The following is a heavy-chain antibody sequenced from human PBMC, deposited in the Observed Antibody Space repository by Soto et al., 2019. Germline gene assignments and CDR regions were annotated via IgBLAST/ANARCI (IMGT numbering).Heavy chain of an antibody. CDR1: GGSISSSSYY. V-gene: IGHV4-39*01. Sequence: QLQLQESGPGLVKPSETLSLTCTVSGGSISSSSYYWGWIRQPPGKGLEWIGNIYYSGSTYYNPSLKSRVTISVDTSKNQFSLKLSSVTAADTAVYYCARRGGVGATTFDYWGPGTLVTVSS. CDR2: IYYSGST. J-gene: IGHJ4*02. D-gene: IGHD1-26*01. CDR3: ARRGGVGATTFDY.